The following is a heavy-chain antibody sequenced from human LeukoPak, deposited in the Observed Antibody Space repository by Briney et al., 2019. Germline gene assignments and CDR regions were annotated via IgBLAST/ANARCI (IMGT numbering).Heavy chain of an antibody. CDR2: IYHSGST. D-gene: IGHD3-22*01. J-gene: IGHJ4*02. CDR3: ARLKLYYDSSGPYYFDY. CDR1: GYSISSGYY. Sequence: SETLSLTCTVSGYSISSGYYWGWIRQPPGKGLEWIGSIYHSGSTYYNPSLKSRVTISVDTSKNQFSLKLSSVTAADTAVYYCARLKLYYDSSGPYYFDYWGQGTLVTVSS. V-gene: IGHV4-38-2*02.